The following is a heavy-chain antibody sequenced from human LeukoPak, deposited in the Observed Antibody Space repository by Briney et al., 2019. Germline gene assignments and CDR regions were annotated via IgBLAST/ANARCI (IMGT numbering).Heavy chain of an antibody. CDR2: IYSSGST. Sequence: SETLSLTCNVSGGSIRGYYWSWIRQPPGKGLEWIGYIYSSGSTNYNPSLKSRVTISVDTSKNQFSLKLSSVTAADTAVYYCARDMRTYYYDSRRFDPWGQGTLVTVSS. CDR3: ARDMRTYYYDSRRFDP. V-gene: IGHV4-59*01. D-gene: IGHD3-22*01. CDR1: GGSIRGYY. J-gene: IGHJ5*02.